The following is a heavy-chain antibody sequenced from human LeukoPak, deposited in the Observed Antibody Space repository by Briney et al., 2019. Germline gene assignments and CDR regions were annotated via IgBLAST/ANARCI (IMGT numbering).Heavy chain of an antibody. CDR3: ARGSDCYGSGRRPGAFDI. J-gene: IGHJ3*02. CDR1: GDSVSSNSAA. D-gene: IGHD3-10*01. Sequence: SQTLSLTCAISGDSVSSNSAAWNWIRQSPSRGLEWLGRTYYRSKWYNDYAVSVKSRITINPDTSKNQFSLQLNSVTPEDTAVYYCARGSDCYGSGRRPGAFDIWGQGTMVTVSS. CDR2: TYYRSKWYN. V-gene: IGHV6-1*01.